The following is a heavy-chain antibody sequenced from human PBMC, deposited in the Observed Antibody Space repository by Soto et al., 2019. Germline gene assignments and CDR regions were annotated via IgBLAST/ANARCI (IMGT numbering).Heavy chain of an antibody. J-gene: IGHJ4*02. D-gene: IGHD6-19*01. CDR3: AKDATRTDGWYYFDS. CDR1: RFTFSYYA. Sequence: PGVSLRLSCAASRFTFSYYAMGWVRQAPGKGLEWVSVISNSGDTTYYTDSVKGRFTISRDNSKNTLYLQMSSLRAEDTAIYYCAKDATRTDGWYYFDSWGQGTLVTVSS. CDR2: ISNSGDTT. V-gene: IGHV3-23*01.